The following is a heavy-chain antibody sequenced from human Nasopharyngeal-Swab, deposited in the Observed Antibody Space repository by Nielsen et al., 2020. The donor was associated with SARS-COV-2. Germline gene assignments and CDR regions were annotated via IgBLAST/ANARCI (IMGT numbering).Heavy chain of an antibody. CDR2: IDPNTGGT. V-gene: IGHV1-2*06. CDR3: ARALSARTTFNCLGP. CDR1: GYIFTDYY. J-gene: IGHJ5*02. D-gene: IGHD4-17*01. Sequence: ASVKVSCKTSGYIFTDYYIHWVRQAPGQGLEWMGRIDPNTGGTSSAQIFQGRVTMTRDTSIGTVYIEVTSLTSDDTAVYYCARALSARTTFNCLGPWGQGTLVTVLL.